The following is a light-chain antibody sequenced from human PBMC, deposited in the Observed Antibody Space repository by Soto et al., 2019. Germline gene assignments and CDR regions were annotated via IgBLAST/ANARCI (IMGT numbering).Light chain of an antibody. CDR2: DAS. V-gene: IGKV1-33*01. Sequence: DIQMTQSPSSLSASAGDRVTITCQASQDIGNYLNWYQQRPGKAPKLLILDASSLDTGVPSRFSGSGSGTDFTFTISSLQSEDIATYYCQQYYNVPITFGQGTRLEI. CDR1: QDIGNY. CDR3: QQYYNVPIT. J-gene: IGKJ5*01.